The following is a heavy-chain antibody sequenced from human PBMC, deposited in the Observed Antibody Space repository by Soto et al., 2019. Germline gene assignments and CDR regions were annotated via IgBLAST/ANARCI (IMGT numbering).Heavy chain of an antibody. CDR1: GGSISSGDYY. J-gene: IGHJ5*02. CDR3: ARAYSSSSPAGYIWFDP. D-gene: IGHD6-6*01. CDR2: IYYSGST. Sequence: QVQLQESGPGLVKPSQTLSLTCTVSGGSISSGDYYWSWIRQPPGKGLEWSGYIYYSGSTYCNPSLKSRVTISVDTSKNQFSLKLSSVTAADTTVYYCARAYSSSSPAGYIWFDPWGQGTLVTVSS. V-gene: IGHV4-30-4*01.